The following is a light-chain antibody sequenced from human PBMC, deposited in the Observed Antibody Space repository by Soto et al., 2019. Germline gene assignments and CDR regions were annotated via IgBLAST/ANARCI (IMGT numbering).Light chain of an antibody. J-gene: IGKJ2*01. Sequence: IQLTQSPSSLSASVGDRVTVTCRASQSINIYLNWYQQKPGKAPTLLIYAASSLQSAVSSRFSGGGSRTDFTLTISSLQTEDFATYYCQQSYRSPYTFGQGTKLEI. CDR2: AAS. CDR1: QSINIY. V-gene: IGKV1-39*01. CDR3: QQSYRSPYT.